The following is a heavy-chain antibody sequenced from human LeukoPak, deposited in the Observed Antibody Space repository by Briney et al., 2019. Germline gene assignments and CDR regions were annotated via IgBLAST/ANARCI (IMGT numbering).Heavy chain of an antibody. CDR3: AREDHSNYNY. V-gene: IGHV3-7*01. J-gene: IGHJ4*02. CDR1: GFPFSSYW. CDR2: IKQDGGEQ. D-gene: IGHD4-11*01. Sequence: GGSLRLSCAASGFPFSSYWMSWVRQAPGKGLEWVANIKQDGGEQYYVDSVKGRFTISRDNAKNSLYLQMNSLRVEDTAVYYCAREDHSNYNYWGQGTLVTFSS.